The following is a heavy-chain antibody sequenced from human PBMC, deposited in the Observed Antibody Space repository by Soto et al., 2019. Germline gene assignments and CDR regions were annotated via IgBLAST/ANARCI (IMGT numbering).Heavy chain of an antibody. CDR3: ARIRSNCSGGSCYYMDV. V-gene: IGHV3-33*08. CDR2: IWYDGSNK. CDR1: GFTFSSYG. D-gene: IGHD2-15*01. Sequence: GGSLRLSCAASGFTFSSYGMHWVRQAPGKGLEWVAVIWYDGSNKYYADSVKGRFTISRDNSKNTLYLQMNSLRAEDTAVYYCARIRSNCSGGSCYYMDVWGKGTTVTVSS. J-gene: IGHJ6*03.